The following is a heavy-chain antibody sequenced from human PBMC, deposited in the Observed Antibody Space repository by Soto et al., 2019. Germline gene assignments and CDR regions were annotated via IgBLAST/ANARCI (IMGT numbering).Heavy chain of an antibody. V-gene: IGHV3-23*01. J-gene: IGHJ6*02. D-gene: IGHD3-3*01. Sequence: EVQLLESGGGLVQPGGSLRLSCAASGFTFSSYAMSWVRQAPGKGLEWVSAISGSGGSTYYADSVKGRFTISRDNSKNTLYLQMNSLRDDDTAVYYCARDSVRDFWSGFNGMHVWGQGTTVTVS. CDR2: ISGSGGST. CDR3: ARDSVRDFWSGFNGMHV. CDR1: GFTFSSYA.